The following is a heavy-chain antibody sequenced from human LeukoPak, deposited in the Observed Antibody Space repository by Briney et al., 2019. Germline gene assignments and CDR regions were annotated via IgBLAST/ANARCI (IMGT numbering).Heavy chain of an antibody. CDR1: GFTFRNYF. V-gene: IGHV3-7*02. Sequence: GGSLRLSCAASGFTFRNYFMSWVRQTPGKRLEWVSNINQDGSGKYYVDPVEGRFTISRDNARNLLFLQMNSLRPEDTAVYYCAITLVRGVLNHPGYWGRGTLVTVSS. J-gene: IGHJ4*02. CDR3: AITLVRGVLNHPGY. D-gene: IGHD3-10*01. CDR2: INQDGSGK.